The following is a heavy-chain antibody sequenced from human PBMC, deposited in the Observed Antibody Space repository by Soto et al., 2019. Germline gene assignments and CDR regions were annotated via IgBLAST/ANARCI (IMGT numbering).Heavy chain of an antibody. CDR2: IFSNDEK. Sequence: QVTVKESGPVLVKPTETLTLTCTVSGFSLSNAGLGVSWIRQPPGKALEWLAHIFSNDEKSYSTSLKSRLTISKDNSKSQVVLTMTNMDPVDTATYYCASTYTTSWNWFDPWGQGTLVTVSS. D-gene: IGHD6-13*01. J-gene: IGHJ5*02. V-gene: IGHV2-26*04. CDR3: ASTYTTSWNWFDP. CDR1: GFSLSNAGLG.